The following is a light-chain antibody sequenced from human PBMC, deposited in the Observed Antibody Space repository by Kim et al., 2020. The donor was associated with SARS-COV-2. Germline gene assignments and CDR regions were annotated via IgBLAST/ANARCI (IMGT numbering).Light chain of an antibody. J-gene: IGLJ2*01. V-gene: IGLV1-44*01. CDR2: SNN. CDR1: SSNIGSNT. Sequence: ELTQPPSASGTPGQRVTISCSGSSSNIGSNTVNWYQQLPGTAPKLLIYSNNQRPSGVPDRFSGSKSGTSASLAISGLQSEDEADYYCAAWDDSLNGVVFGGGTQLAVL. CDR3: AAWDDSLNGVV.